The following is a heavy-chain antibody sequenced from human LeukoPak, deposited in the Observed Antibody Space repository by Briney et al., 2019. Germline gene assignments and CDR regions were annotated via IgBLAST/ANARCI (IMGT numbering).Heavy chain of an antibody. CDR2: VYYSGST. V-gene: IGHV4-59*01. CDR3: ASHRRSHGSEY. CDR1: GGSFEHYF. Sequence: SETLSLTCTVSGGSFEHYFWSWIRQPPGKGLEWNGYVYYSGSTDYSPSLKSRLTISADTSKNQFSLKLSSVTAADTAVYYCASHRRSHGSEYWGQGTLVTVSS. J-gene: IGHJ4*02. D-gene: IGHD3-10*01.